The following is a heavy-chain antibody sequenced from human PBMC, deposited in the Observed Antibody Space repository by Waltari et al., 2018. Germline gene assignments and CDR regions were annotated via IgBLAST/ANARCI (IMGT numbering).Heavy chain of an antibody. V-gene: IGHV3-21*01. CDR3: AREIGRSSSDWYFDL. CDR2: ISSSSSYI. D-gene: IGHD6-6*01. Sequence: EVQLVESGGGLVKPGGSLRLSCAASGFTFSSYSMNWVRQAPGKGLEWVSSISSSSSYIYYADSVKGRFTISRDNAKNSLYLQMNSLRAEDTAVYYCAREIGRSSSDWYFDLWGRGTLVTVSS. CDR1: GFTFSSYS. J-gene: IGHJ2*01.